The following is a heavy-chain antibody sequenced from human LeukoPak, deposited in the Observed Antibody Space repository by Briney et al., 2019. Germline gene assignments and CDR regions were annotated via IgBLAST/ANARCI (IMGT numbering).Heavy chain of an antibody. D-gene: IGHD5-24*01. Sequence: SETLSLTCTVSGGSITTYYWTWIRQTPDKGLQFIGSFYHTGSTNYNPSLKSRVTISVDTSKNQFSLKLSSVTAADTAVYYCARTRDGYNFWFAPWGQGTLVTASS. V-gene: IGHV4-59*08. CDR2: FYHTGST. CDR1: GGSITTYY. J-gene: IGHJ5*02. CDR3: ARTRDGYNFWFAP.